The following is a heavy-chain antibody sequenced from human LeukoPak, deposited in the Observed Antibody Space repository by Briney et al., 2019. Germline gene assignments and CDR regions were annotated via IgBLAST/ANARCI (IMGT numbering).Heavy chain of an antibody. Sequence: GRSLRLSCTASGFTFSSYGMHWVRQAPGKGLEWVAVISYDGSNKYYADSVKGRFTISRHNSKNTLHLQMNSLRAEDTAVYYCAKDGAEDRSWEFDYWGQGTLVTVSS. CDR1: GFTFSSYG. CDR2: ISYDGSNK. CDR3: AKDGAEDRSWEFDY. J-gene: IGHJ4*02. D-gene: IGHD6-13*01. V-gene: IGHV3-30*18.